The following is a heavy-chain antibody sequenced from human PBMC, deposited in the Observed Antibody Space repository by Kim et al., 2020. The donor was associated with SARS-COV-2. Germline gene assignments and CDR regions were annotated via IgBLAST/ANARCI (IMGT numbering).Heavy chain of an antibody. V-gene: IGHV1-69*13. Sequence: SVKVSCKASGGTFSSYAISWVRQAPGQGLEWMGGIIPIFGTANYAQKFQGRVTITADESTSTAYMELSSLRSEDTAVYYCAREYCGGDCYSGGAFDIWAKGQWSPSLQ. CDR2: IIPIFGTA. CDR3: AREYCGGDCYSGGAFDI. CDR1: GGTFSSYA. D-gene: IGHD2-21*02. J-gene: IGHJ3*02.